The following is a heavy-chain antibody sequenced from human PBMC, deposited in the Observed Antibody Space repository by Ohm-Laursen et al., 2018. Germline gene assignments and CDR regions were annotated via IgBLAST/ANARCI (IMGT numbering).Heavy chain of an antibody. J-gene: IGHJ6*02. CDR3: ARDVAREWEPYYYYYGMDV. Sequence: TLSLTCTVSGASMIDYYWNWIRQPPGKGLEWIGYIYYSGSTKYNPSLESRVTISLDTSRNQFSLKLSSVTAADTAVYYCARDVAREWEPYYYYYGMDVWGQGTTVTVSS. V-gene: IGHV4-59*01. CDR1: GASMIDYY. CDR2: IYYSGST. D-gene: IGHD1-26*01.